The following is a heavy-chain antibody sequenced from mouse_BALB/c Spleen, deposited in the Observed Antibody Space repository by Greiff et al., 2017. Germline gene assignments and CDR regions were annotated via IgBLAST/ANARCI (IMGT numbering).Heavy chain of an antibody. CDR2: IYPGNSDT. Sequence: VQLQQSGAELARPGASVKMSCKASGYTFTSYTMHWVKQRPGQGLEWIGAIYPGNSDTSYNQKFKGKAKLTAVTSTSTAYMELSSLTNEDSAVYYCTPLLRPYFDVWGAGTTVTVSS. CDR1: GYTFTSYT. CDR3: TPLLRPYFDV. V-gene: IGHV1-5*01. J-gene: IGHJ1*01. D-gene: IGHD1-2*01.